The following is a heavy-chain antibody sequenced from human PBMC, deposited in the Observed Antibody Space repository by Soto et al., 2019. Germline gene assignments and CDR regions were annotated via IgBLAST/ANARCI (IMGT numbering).Heavy chain of an antibody. D-gene: IGHD4-17*01. CDR2: ISSSSSYI. CDR1: GFTFSSYS. Sequence: GGSLRLSCAASGFTFSSYSMNWVRQAPGKGLEWVSSISSSSSYIYYADSVKGRFTISRDNAKNSLYLQMNSLRAEDTAVYYCARVYGKDYGDYFDAFDIWGQGTMVTVSS. V-gene: IGHV3-21*01. CDR3: ARVYGKDYGDYFDAFDI. J-gene: IGHJ3*02.